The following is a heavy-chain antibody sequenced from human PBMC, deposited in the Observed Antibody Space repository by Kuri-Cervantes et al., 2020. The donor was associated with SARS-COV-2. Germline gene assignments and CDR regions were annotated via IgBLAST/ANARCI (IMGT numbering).Heavy chain of an antibody. Sequence: ASVKVSCKASGYTFTGYYMHWVRQAPGQGLEWMEWINPKSGGTNYAQKFQGRVTMTRDTSISTAYMELSRLRSDDTAVYYCARDPGASSSDYFDYWGQGTPVTVSS. CDR1: GYTFTGYY. CDR3: ARDPGASSSDYFDY. J-gene: IGHJ4*02. CDR2: INPKSGGT. V-gene: IGHV1-2*02. D-gene: IGHD6-6*01.